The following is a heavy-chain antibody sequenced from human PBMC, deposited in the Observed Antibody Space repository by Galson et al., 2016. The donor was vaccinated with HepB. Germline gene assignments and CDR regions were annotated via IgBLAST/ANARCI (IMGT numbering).Heavy chain of an antibody. V-gene: IGHV5-51*01. CDR3: GRLRKGDFYDSSGYQYYFDC. Sequence: QSGADVKKPGESLKISCKGSGYSFTSYWIGWVRQMPGKGLEWMGIIYPDDSDTTYSPSFQGQVTISADKSISTAHLQWTSLKASDTAMYFCGRLRKGDFYDSSGYQYYFDCWGQGTLVTVSS. D-gene: IGHD3-22*01. CDR1: GYSFTSYW. CDR2: IYPDDSDT. J-gene: IGHJ4*02.